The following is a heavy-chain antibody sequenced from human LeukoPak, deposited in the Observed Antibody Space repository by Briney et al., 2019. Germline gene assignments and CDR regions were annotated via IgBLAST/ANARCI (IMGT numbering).Heavy chain of an antibody. CDR2: IKYDGSEK. Sequence: GGSLRLSCAASGFTFSSYWMSWVRQAPGKGLEWVANIKYDGSEKYYVDSVKGRFNISRDNAKSSLSLQMNSLRVEDTAIYYCARKKRGDSWGKGTLVTVST. J-gene: IGHJ4*02. D-gene: IGHD1-1*01. CDR3: ARKKRGDS. CDR1: GFTFSSYW. V-gene: IGHV3-7*01.